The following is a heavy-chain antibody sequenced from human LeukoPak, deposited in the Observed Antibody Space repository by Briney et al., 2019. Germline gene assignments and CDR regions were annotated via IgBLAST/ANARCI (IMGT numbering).Heavy chain of an antibody. V-gene: IGHV3-73*01. CDR3: ARLPATPLDAFDI. CDR1: GFTFSDSP. Sequence: GGSLSLSCAASGFTFSDSPMHWIRQASGKGLEWLGRIRDKVNNYATAYAASVKGRFSVSRDDSENTAYLQMNNLKTEDTALYYCARLPATPLDAFDIWGQGTMVTVSS. CDR2: IRDKVNNYAT. J-gene: IGHJ3*02.